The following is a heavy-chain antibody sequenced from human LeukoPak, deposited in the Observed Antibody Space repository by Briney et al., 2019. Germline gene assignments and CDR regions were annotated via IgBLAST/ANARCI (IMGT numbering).Heavy chain of an antibody. D-gene: IGHD3-16*01. CDR2: INANSGGT. CDR1: GFIFTGYY. V-gene: IGHV1-2*02. Sequence: GASVKVSCKASGFIFTGYYMHWVRQAPGQGLEWMGCINANSGGTNYAQKFQGRVTMTRDTSISTAYMELSRLRSDDTAVYYCARSAFTSEAIDYWGQGTLVTVSS. J-gene: IGHJ4*02. CDR3: ARSAFTSEAIDY.